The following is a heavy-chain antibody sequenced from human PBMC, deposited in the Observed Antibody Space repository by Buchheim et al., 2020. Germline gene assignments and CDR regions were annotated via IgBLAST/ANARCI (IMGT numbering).Heavy chain of an antibody. D-gene: IGHD1-1*01. J-gene: IGHJ4*02. CDR3: ARRPPLERDFDC. CDR1: GFSFSSYP. Sequence: EVQLLESGGGLVQPGGSLRLSCAASGFSFSSYPMSWVRQAPGKGLEWVSAISGSGSSTFYADSVKGRFTISRDNSKNTLFFQMNSLRAEDTAVYYCARRPPLERDFDCWGQGTL. V-gene: IGHV3-23*01. CDR2: ISGSGSST.